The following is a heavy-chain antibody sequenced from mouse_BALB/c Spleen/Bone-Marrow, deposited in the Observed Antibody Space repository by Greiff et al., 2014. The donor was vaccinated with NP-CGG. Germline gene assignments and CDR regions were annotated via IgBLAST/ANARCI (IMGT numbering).Heavy chain of an antibody. V-gene: IGHV3-1*02. Sequence: VQLKESGPDLVRPSQSLSLTCTVTGYSITSYYSWHWIRQFPGNKLEWMGYIHYSGITVYNPSLKSRISITRDTSNNQFFLQLNSVTTENTATYYCARFAGTPYTMDYWGQGTSVIVSS. CDR3: ARFAGTPYTMDY. J-gene: IGHJ4*01. CDR2: IHYSGIT. CDR1: GYSITSYYS. D-gene: IGHD4-1*01.